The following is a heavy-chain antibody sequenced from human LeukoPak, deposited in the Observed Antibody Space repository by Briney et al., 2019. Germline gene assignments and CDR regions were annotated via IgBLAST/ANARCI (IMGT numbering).Heavy chain of an antibody. CDR1: GFTFSSYE. CDR2: ISSSSSYI. D-gene: IGHD6-13*01. Sequence: GGSLRLSCAASGFTFSSYEMNWVRQAPGKGLEWVSSISSSSSYIYYADSVKGRFTISRDNAKNSLYLQMNSLRAEDTAVYYCAREGIAAAGTGGDYWGQGTLVTVSS. J-gene: IGHJ4*02. CDR3: AREGIAAAGTGGDY. V-gene: IGHV3-21*01.